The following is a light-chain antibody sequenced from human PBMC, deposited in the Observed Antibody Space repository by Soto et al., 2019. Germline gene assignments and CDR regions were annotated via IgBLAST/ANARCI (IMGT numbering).Light chain of an antibody. V-gene: IGLV1-40*01. CDR1: FFNIGAGYD. CDR3: QSYDTNLGGSV. J-gene: IGLJ3*02. CDR2: GNN. Sequence: QSVLTQPPSVSGAPGQRVTIFCTGSFFNIGAGYDVHWYQQLPETAPKLLIYGNNRRPSRVPDRFSGSRSGTSASLTITGLQAEDEADYYCQSYDTNLGGSVFGGGTQLTVL.